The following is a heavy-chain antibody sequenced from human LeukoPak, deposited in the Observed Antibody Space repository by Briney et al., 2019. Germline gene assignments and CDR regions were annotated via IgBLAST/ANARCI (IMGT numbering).Heavy chain of an antibody. CDR3: AREYSGYDLWFDP. D-gene: IGHD5-12*01. Sequence: SETPSLTCTVSGGSISSHYWSWIRQPPGKGLEWIGYIYYSGSTNYNPSLKSRVTISVDTSKNQFSLKLSSVTAADTAVYYCAREYSGYDLWFDPWGQGTLVTVSS. V-gene: IGHV4-59*11. CDR2: IYYSGST. CDR1: GGSISSHY. J-gene: IGHJ5*02.